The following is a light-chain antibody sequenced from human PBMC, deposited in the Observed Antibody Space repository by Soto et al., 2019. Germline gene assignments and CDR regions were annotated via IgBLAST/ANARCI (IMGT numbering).Light chain of an antibody. J-gene: IGLJ1*01. Sequence: QSVLTQPPSASGTPGQRVTISCSTSSSNLGDNTVNWYQHVPGTNPKLLIYSYDQRPSGVPDRFSGSRSGTSASLAISGLQSEDEADYYCAAWDATRDGYVFGTGTKLTVL. V-gene: IGLV1-44*01. CDR1: SSNLGDNT. CDR3: AAWDATRDGYV. CDR2: SYD.